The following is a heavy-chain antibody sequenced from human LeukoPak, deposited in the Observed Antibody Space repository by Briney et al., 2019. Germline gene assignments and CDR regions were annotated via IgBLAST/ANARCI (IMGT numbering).Heavy chain of an antibody. V-gene: IGHV3-43*02. D-gene: IGHD6-19*01. J-gene: IGHJ4*02. CDR1: GFTFAGYA. CDR3: AEDRGWYDY. CDR2: ISGDGGST. Sequence: PGGSLRLSCAASGFTFAGYAMHWVRQAPGQGLEWVSLISGDGGSTYYADSVKGRFTISRDNSKNSLYLQMNSLRTGDTALYHYAEDRGWYDYWGQGTLVTVSS.